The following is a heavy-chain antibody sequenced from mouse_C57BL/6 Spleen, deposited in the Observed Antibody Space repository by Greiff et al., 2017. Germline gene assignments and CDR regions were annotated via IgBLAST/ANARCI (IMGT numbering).Heavy chain of an antibody. CDR1: GYTFTDYC. J-gene: IGHJ3*01. V-gene: IGHV1-76*01. Sequence: QVQLKQSGAELVRPGASVKLSCKASGYTFTDYCINWVKQRPGQGLEWIARIYPGSGNTYYNEKLKGKATLTAEKSSSTAYMQLSSLTSEDSAVYFCARSGGYDTWFAYWGQGTLVTVSA. D-gene: IGHD2-2*01. CDR2: IYPGSGNT. CDR3: ARSGGYDTWFAY.